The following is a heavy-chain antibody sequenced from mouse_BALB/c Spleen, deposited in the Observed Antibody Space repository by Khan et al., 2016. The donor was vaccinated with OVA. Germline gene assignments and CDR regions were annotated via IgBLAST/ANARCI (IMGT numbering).Heavy chain of an antibody. D-gene: IGHD1-1*02. CDR3: ASGGYYDY. CDR1: GYTFTSYN. V-gene: IGHV1S56*01. CDR2: IFPGDGST. Sequence: QVQLQQSGAELVKPGASVKLSCKASGYTFTSYNINWVRQRPEQGLEGIGWIFPGDGSTKYNEKFKGKATLTTDKSSSTAYMQLSRLTSEDSAVYFCASGGYYDYWGQGTTLTVSS. J-gene: IGHJ2*01.